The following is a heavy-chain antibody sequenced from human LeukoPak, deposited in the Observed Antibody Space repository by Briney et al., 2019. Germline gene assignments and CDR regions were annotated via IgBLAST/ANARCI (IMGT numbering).Heavy chain of an antibody. J-gene: IGHJ4*02. Sequence: GGSLRLSCTVSGFTVSSNSMSWVRQSPGKGLEWVSAISGSGGNTHYTDSVKGRFTISRDNSKNTLYLQMDSLRADDTAVYYCAKGSGTAEEFWGQGTLVTVSS. CDR3: AKGSGTAEEF. CDR1: GFTVSSNS. D-gene: IGHD6-25*01. CDR2: ISGSGGNT. V-gene: IGHV3-23*01.